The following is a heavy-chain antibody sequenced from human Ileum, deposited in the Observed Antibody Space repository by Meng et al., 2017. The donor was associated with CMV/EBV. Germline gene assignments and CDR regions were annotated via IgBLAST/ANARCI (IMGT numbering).Heavy chain of an antibody. J-gene: IGHJ4*02. CDR3: VRLTGNSWLDY. CDR1: GDSVSSTTVT. V-gene: IGHV6-1*01. CDR2: TYYRSKWFN. D-gene: IGHD6-13*01. Sequence: VQLQQSGPRLVKTSQTLLLTCAISGDSVSSTTVTWNWIRQSPSRGLEWLGRTYYRSKWFNDYALSVRGRITINPDISKNQLSLQLNSVTPEDTAVYYCVRLTGNSWLDYWGRGTLVTVSS.